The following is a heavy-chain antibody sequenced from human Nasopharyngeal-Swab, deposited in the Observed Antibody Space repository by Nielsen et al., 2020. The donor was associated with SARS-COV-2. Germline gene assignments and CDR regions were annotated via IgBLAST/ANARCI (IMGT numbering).Heavy chain of an antibody. CDR3: ARENYGDYAFDY. CDR1: GFTSSNYA. V-gene: IGHV3-64*02. J-gene: IGHJ4*02. CDR2: ISSNGVST. Sequence: GESLKISCAASGFTSSNYAMHWVRQAPGKGLEYVSAISSNGVSTYYADSVKGRFTISRDNSKNTLFLQMGSLRAEDMAVYYCARENYGDYAFDYWGQGSLVTVSS. D-gene: IGHD4-17*01.